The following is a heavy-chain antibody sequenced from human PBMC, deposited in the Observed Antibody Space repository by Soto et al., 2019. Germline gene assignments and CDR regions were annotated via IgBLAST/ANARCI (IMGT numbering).Heavy chain of an antibody. CDR2: ISNRGDT. CDR1: GFIVSDTY. CDR3: AREPRYCRGGICSITGDAYDI. Sequence: ESGGGLVQPGGSLRLSCTASGFIVSDTYVNWVRQAPGKGLEWVSVISNRGDTHYADSVRGRFSLSRDISDNTLHLQMNNLRVEDTAVYYCAREPRYCRGGICSITGDAYDIWGQGTMVTVSS. V-gene: IGHV3-66*01. D-gene: IGHD2-15*01. J-gene: IGHJ3*02.